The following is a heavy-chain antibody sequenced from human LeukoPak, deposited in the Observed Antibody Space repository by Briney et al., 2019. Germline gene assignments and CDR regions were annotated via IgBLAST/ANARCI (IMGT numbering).Heavy chain of an antibody. D-gene: IGHD1-1*01. CDR1: GFTFSDYY. CDR3: ATKPSPNSDY. V-gene: IGHV3-30*02. CDR2: IRYDGSNK. Sequence: GGSLRLSCAASGFTFSDYYMSWIRQAPGKGLEWVAFIRYDGSNKYYADSVKGRFTISRDNSKNTLYLQMNSLRAEDTAVYYCATKPSPNSDYWGQGTLVTVSS. J-gene: IGHJ4*02.